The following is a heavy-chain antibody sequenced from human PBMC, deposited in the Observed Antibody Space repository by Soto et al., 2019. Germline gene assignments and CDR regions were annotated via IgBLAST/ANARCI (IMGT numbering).Heavy chain of an antibody. Sequence: QVNLVQSGPEVKKPGASVRVSCRASGYSFTDYGVSWVRQAPGQGLEWMGWISAYSGNTHYAQKFQNRVTMTTDASTNTAYMERRSLTSDDPAVYYCARAATTFGVVTKIDFWGQGALVTVSS. CDR1: GYSFTDYG. D-gene: IGHD3-3*01. CDR2: ISAYSGNT. CDR3: ARAATTFGVVTKIDF. V-gene: IGHV1-18*04. J-gene: IGHJ4*02.